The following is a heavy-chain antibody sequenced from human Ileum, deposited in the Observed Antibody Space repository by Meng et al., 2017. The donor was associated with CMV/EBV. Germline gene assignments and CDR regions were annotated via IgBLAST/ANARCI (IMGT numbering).Heavy chain of an antibody. V-gene: IGHV3-11*01. CDR3: AREGDRRSNDY. CDR1: GFTFSDYY. CDR2: ISASGTIV. J-gene: IGHJ4*02. Sequence: SCAASGFTFSDYYMSWIRQAPGKGLEWVSYISASGTIVYYADSVKGRFTISRDNANNSVSLQMNSLRAEDTALYYCAREGDRRSNDYWGQGTLVTVSS.